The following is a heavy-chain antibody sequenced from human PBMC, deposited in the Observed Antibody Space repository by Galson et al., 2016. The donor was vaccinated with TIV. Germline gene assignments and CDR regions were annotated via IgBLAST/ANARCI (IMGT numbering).Heavy chain of an antibody. CDR3: ARAPHEGYNWNHYCQH. J-gene: IGHJ1*01. V-gene: IGHV1-69*13. Sequence: SVKVSCKASGGTFRSYTIIWVRQAPGQGLEWLGGIIPIYATTNYAQNFQGRVTITADASASTVYMELGSLRSEDTAGYFCARAPHEGYNWNHYCQHGGQGTRVTVS. CDR2: IIPIYATT. D-gene: IGHD1-20*01. CDR1: GGTFRSYT.